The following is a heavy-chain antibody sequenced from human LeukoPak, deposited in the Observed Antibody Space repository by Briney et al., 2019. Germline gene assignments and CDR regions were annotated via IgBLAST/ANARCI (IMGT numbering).Heavy chain of an antibody. CDR2: ISGSGGST. CDR3: ARDSSGWYPPLYFGY. CDR1: GFTFSSYA. J-gene: IGHJ4*02. D-gene: IGHD6-19*01. V-gene: IGHV3-23*01. Sequence: GGSLRLSCAASGFTFSSYAMSWVRQAPGKGLEWVSAISGSGGSTYYADSVKGRFTISRDNSKNTLYLQMNSLRAEDTAVYYCARDSSGWYPPLYFGYWGQGTLVTVSS.